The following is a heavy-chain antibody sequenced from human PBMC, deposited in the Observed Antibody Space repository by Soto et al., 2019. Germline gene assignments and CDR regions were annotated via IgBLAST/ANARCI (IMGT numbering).Heavy chain of an antibody. CDR1: GFTFSTYT. D-gene: IGHD1-26*01. Sequence: EVQVVESGGGLVKPGGSLRLSCVFSGFTFSTYTMNWVRQAPGKGLEWVSSINGRSNYVYYADSVKGRFTISRNNAKNSLYLKMNRLRAEDTVIYYCAREDGVVGSSPDFVHWGLGTLVTVSS. CDR3: AREDGVVGSSPDFVH. CDR2: INGRSNYV. V-gene: IGHV3-21*01. J-gene: IGHJ4*02.